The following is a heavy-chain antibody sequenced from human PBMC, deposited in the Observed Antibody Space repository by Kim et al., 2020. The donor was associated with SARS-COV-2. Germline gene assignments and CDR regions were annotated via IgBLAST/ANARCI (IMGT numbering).Heavy chain of an antibody. D-gene: IGHD3-9*01. CDR3: ASESGPLNGVAYIFDS. V-gene: IGHV3-33*05. CDR1: GYVFTNFG. J-gene: IGHJ4*01. Sequence: GGSLRLSCEVSGYVFTNFGAHWVRQAPGRGLEWLTFISFDGSKKFYSKSVEGRFTVSRDDAKNTVYLKMDGLRAGDTALYFCASESGPLNGVAYIFDSWG. CDR2: ISFDGSKK.